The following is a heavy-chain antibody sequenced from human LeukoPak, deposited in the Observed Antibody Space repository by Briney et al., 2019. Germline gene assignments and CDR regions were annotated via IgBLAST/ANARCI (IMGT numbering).Heavy chain of an antibody. CDR2: IYDTGNT. J-gene: IGHJ3*02. CDR3: ARRVEDYYDSSGYYSDAFDI. Sequence: KPSETLSLTCTVSGGSIGSSTYYWGWIRQPPGKGLEWIGSIYDTGNTYYNPSLKSRVTIYVDTSQNQFSLKLSSVTAADTAVYYCARRVEDYYDSSGYYSDAFDIWGQGTMVTVSS. D-gene: IGHD3-22*01. CDR1: GGSIGSSTYY. V-gene: IGHV4-39*01.